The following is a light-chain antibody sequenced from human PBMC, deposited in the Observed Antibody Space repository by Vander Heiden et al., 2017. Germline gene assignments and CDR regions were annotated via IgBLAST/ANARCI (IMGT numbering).Light chain of an antibody. CDR3: AAWDDSLNGPV. CDR2: SHS. V-gene: IGLV1-44*01. Sequence: QSVLTQPPSASGTPRQRATSPRSGSSSNTGGKAVDWYQQHPGTAPKLLIYSHSQRPSGVPDRFSASNSGTSASLAISGLQSEDEADYYCAAWDDSLNGPVFGGGTKLTVL. CDR1: SSNTGGKA. J-gene: IGLJ2*01.